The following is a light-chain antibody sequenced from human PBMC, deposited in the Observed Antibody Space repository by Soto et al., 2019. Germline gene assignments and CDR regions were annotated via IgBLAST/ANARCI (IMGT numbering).Light chain of an antibody. V-gene: IGKV3-20*01. Sequence: EIVLTQSPCTLSLSPGERATLSCRASQSVSSSYLAWYQQKPGQAPRLLIYGASSRATGIPDRFSGSGSETDFTLTISRLEPEDFAVYYCQQYGSSPRTFGQGTK. CDR3: QQYGSSPRT. J-gene: IGKJ2*01. CDR1: QSVSSSY. CDR2: GAS.